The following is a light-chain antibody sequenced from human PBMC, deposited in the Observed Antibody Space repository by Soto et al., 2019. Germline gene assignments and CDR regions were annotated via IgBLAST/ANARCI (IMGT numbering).Light chain of an antibody. CDR3: QQYDKSPFT. CDR2: GAS. CDR1: QRVTSTY. Sequence: EVVFKQSPGTLSLSPGERATLSCRASQRVTSTYLAWYQQKPGQAPRLLIYGASNRATGIPDRFSGSGSGTDFTLTIRRLEPEDFAVYFCQQYDKSPFTFGPGTKVDI. V-gene: IGKV3-20*01. J-gene: IGKJ3*01.